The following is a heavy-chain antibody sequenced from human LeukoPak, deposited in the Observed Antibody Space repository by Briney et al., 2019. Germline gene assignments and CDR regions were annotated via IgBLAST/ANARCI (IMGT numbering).Heavy chain of an antibody. Sequence: SVKVSCKAFGGTFSSYTISWVRQAPGQGLEWMGRIIPILGIANYAQKFQGRVTITADKSTSTAYMELSSLRSEDTAVYYCASWVFGVVYGMDVWGQGTAVTVSS. CDR1: GGTFSSYT. CDR3: ASWVFGVVYGMDV. CDR2: IIPILGIA. D-gene: IGHD3-3*01. J-gene: IGHJ6*02. V-gene: IGHV1-69*02.